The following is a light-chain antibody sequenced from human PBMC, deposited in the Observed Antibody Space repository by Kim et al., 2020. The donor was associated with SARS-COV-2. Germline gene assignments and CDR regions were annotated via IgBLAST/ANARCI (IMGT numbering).Light chain of an antibody. CDR2: KIS. Sequence: ALTQSPLYLSVTLGQPASISCRSNQGLVHSDGKTYLHWFQQRPGQSPRRLINKISNRDSGVPDRFSGSGSGTDFTLKISRVEAEDVGIYYCMQGTNWTRTFGQGTKVDIK. CDR1: QGLVHSDGKTY. CDR3: MQGTNWTRT. J-gene: IGKJ1*01. V-gene: IGKV2-30*02.